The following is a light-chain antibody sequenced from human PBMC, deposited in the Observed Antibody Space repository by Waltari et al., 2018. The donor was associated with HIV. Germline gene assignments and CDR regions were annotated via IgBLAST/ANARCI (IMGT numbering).Light chain of an antibody. CDR3: QQYENWPYT. CDR1: QSVGSK. V-gene: IGKV3-15*01. J-gene: IGKJ2*01. Sequence: EMGMPQSPAPLSVSPGKTATLSCRASQSVGSKLAWYQQQPGQAPRLLIYGESSRATGGSARFGGSGSGTEFTLTVSRLESEDFAVDYCQQYENWPYTFGQGTKLEIK. CDR2: GES.